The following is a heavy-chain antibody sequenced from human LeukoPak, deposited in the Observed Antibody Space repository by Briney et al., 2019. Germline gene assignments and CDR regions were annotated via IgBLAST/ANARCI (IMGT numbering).Heavy chain of an antibody. CDR1: GFTFSSYA. Sequence: PGGSLRLSCAASGFTFSSYATHWVRQAPGKGLEWVAVISYDGSNKYYADSVKGRFTISRDNSKNTLYLQMNSLRAEDTAVYYCARDRSIAAGGAFDYWGQGTLVTVSS. CDR3: ARDRSIAAGGAFDY. V-gene: IGHV3-30*04. D-gene: IGHD6-13*01. CDR2: ISYDGSNK. J-gene: IGHJ4*02.